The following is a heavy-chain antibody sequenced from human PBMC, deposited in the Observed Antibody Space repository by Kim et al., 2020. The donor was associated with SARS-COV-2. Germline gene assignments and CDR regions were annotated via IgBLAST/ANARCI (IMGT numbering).Heavy chain of an antibody. V-gene: IGHV3-48*03. Sequence: GGSLRLFCAASGFTFSSYEMNWVRQAPGKGLEWVSYISSSGSTIYYADSVKGRFTISRDNAKNSLYLQMNSLRAEDTAVYYCARDLTVVVPAAIPSVYYGMDVWGQGTTVTVSS. J-gene: IGHJ6*02. CDR2: ISSSGSTI. CDR1: GFTFSSYE. D-gene: IGHD2-2*01. CDR3: ARDLTVVVPAAIPSVYYGMDV.